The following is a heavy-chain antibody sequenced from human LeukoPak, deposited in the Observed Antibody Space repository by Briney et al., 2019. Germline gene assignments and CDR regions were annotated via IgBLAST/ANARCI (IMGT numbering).Heavy chain of an antibody. J-gene: IGHJ4*02. CDR2: MHSSGST. CDR3: ARGYYDSTGYYYPSFDY. CDR1: GGSINIYY. Sequence: PSETLSLTCTVSGGSINIYYWNWIRQPAGKGLEWIGRMHSSGSTNYNPSFESRVTMSVDTSNNQFSLKLRSVTAADTAMYFCARGYYDSTGYYYPSFDYWGQGTLVTVSS. D-gene: IGHD3-22*01. V-gene: IGHV4-4*07.